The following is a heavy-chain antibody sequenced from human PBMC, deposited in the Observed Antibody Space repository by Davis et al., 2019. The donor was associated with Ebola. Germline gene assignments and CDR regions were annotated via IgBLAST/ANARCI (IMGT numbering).Heavy chain of an antibody. V-gene: IGHV4-59*01. D-gene: IGHD4-17*01. Sequence: SETLSLTCAVSGGSISNYYWSWIRQSPGKGLAWIGYIYYSGHTNYNPTLKSRVSITLDTSKTRFSLKVNSVTAADTAVYYCARGNDDYVAFDYWGPGTLVTVSS. CDR1: GGSISNYY. J-gene: IGHJ4*02. CDR3: ARGNDDYVAFDY. CDR2: IYYSGHT.